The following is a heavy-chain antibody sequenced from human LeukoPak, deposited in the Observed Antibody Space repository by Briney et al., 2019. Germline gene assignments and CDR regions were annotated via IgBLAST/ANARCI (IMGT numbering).Heavy chain of an antibody. D-gene: IGHD2-15*01. J-gene: IGHJ4*02. CDR2: IYPGDSDT. V-gene: IGHV5-51*01. CDR3: ARRGGYCNGGRCYDY. Sequence: GESLKISCKGSGYSFTSYWIGWVRQMPGKVLEWMGIIYPGDSDTRYSPSFQGQVTISGDKSISTAYLQWSSLKASDTAMYYCARRGGYCNGGRCYDYWGQGTLVTVSS. CDR1: GYSFTSYW.